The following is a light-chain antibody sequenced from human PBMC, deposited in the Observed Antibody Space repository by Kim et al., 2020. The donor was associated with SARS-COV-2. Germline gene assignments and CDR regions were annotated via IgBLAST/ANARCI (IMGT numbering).Light chain of an antibody. J-gene: IGLJ2*01. V-gene: IGLV2-14*03. CDR3: SSYTSSSTLEGV. CDR1: SSDVGGYTY. CDR2: DVS. Sequence: ITIACTGTSSDVGGYTYVSWYQQHPGKAPKLLIYDVSNRPSGVSNRFSGSTSGNTASLTISGLQAEDEADYYCSSYTSSSTLEGVFGGGTQLTVL.